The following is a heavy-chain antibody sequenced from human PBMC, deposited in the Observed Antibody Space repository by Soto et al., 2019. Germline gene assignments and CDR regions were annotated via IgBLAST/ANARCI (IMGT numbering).Heavy chain of an antibody. CDR3: ARDRTNWVDP. J-gene: IGHJ5*02. CDR1: GYTFTSYP. CDR2: MNAGNGNT. V-gene: IGHV1-3*01. Sequence: ASVKVSCKASGYTFTSYPMHWVRQAPGQRLEWMGWMNAGNGNTKYSQKFQARVTITRDTSASTAYMELSSLRSEDTAVYYCARDRTNWVDPWGQGTLVTVSS.